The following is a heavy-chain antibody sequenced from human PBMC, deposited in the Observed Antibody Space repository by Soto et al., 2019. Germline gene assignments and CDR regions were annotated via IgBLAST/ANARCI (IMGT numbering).Heavy chain of an antibody. CDR2: IYWDDDK. CDR1: GFSVSTSGVG. Sequence: QITLKESGPTLVKPTQTLTLTCTFSGFSVSTSGVGVAWIRQPPGKALEGLALIYWDDDKRYSPFLQSRVTITKDTSKNQVVLTMTNMAPVDTATYYCAHKGGRGAAMDVWGQGTTVTVSS. CDR3: AHKGGRGAAMDV. J-gene: IGHJ6*02. D-gene: IGHD2-15*01. V-gene: IGHV2-5*02.